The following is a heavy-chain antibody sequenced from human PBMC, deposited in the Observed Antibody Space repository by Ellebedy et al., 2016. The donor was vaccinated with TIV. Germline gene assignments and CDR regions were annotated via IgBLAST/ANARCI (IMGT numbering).Heavy chain of an antibody. CDR1: GFTFISSG. V-gene: IGHV1-58*02. CDR2: IVVGSGDT. CDR3: AADLRSFSFYDY. J-gene: IGHJ4*02. Sequence: AASVKVSCKASGFTFISSGIQRVRQARGQRLEWIGWIVVGSGDTSYAQKFQERVTITRDMSTSTAYMELSRLRSEDTAVYYCAADLRSFSFYDYWGQGTLVTVSA. D-gene: IGHD2/OR15-2a*01.